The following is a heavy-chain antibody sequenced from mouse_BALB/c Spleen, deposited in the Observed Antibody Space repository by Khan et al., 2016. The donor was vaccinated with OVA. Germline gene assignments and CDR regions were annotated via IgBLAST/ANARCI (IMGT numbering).Heavy chain of an antibody. CDR1: GYTFTSYV. CDR3: APVGTSYVSFAY. Sequence: EVQLQQSGPELVKPGASVKMSCKASGYTFTSYVMHWVKQKPGLGLEWIGYIYPFNDDTKYNEKFKGKATLTSDKSSSTAYMELSSLTSEYSAVYYCAPVGTSYVSFAYWGQGTLVTVSA. V-gene: IGHV1S136*01. D-gene: IGHD1-1*01. J-gene: IGHJ3*01. CDR2: IYPFNDDT.